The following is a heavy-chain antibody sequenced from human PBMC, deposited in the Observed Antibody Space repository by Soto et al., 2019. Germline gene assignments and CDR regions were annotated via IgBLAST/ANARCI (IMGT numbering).Heavy chain of an antibody. D-gene: IGHD3-10*01. CDR2: IYYSGST. CDR1: GGSISSYY. V-gene: IGHV4-59*01. Sequence: KPSETLSLTCTVSGGSISSYYWSWIRQPPGKGLEWIGYIYYSGSTNYNPSLKSRVTISVDTSKNQFSLKLSSVTAADTAVYYCARSITMVRGPYFDYWGQGTLVTVSS. J-gene: IGHJ4*02. CDR3: ARSITMVRGPYFDY.